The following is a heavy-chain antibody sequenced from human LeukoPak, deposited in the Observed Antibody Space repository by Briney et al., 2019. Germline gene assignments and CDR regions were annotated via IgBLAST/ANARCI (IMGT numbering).Heavy chain of an antibody. J-gene: IGHJ5*02. V-gene: IGHV4-59*12. CDR3: ARDRPNWFDP. CDR2: IYYSGST. Sequence: SETLSLTCTVSGGSISSYYWSWIRQPPGKGLEWLGYIYYSGSTNYNPSLKSLVTISVDTSKNQVSLKLSSVTAADTAVYYCARDRPNWFDPWGQGTLVTVSS. CDR1: GGSISSYY.